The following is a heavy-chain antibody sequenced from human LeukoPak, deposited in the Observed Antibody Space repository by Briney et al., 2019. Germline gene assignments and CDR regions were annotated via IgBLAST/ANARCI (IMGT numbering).Heavy chain of an antibody. J-gene: IGHJ4*02. D-gene: IGHD3-22*01. CDR2: ISGSGGST. V-gene: IGHV3-23*01. Sequence: TGGSLRFSCAASGFTFSSYAMSWVRQAPGKGLEWVSAISGSGGSTYYADSVKGRFTISRDNSKNTLYLQMNSLRAEDTAVYYCAKSYYDSSGYAPDFDYWGQGTLVTVSS. CDR3: AKSYYDSSGYAPDFDY. CDR1: GFTFSSYA.